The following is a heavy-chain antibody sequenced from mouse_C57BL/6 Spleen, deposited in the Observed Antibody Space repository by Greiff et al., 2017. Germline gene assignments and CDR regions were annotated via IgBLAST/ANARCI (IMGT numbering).Heavy chain of an antibody. CDR2: IDPEDGET. V-gene: IGHV14-2*01. CDR1: GFNIKDYY. Sequence: EVQLQQSGAELVKPGASVKLSCTASGFNIKDYYMHWVKQRTEQGLEWIGWIDPEDGETKSAPKFQGKATITADTSSNTAYLQLSSLTSEDTAVYYCAGYSNYYAMDYWGQGTSVTVSS. CDR3: AGYSNYYAMDY. J-gene: IGHJ4*01. D-gene: IGHD2-5*01.